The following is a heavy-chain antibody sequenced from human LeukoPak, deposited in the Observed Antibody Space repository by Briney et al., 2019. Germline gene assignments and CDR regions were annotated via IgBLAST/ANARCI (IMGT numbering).Heavy chain of an antibody. CDR3: ARVAAGIGFFQH. Sequence: GGSLRLSCAASGFTVNSNYMSWVRQAPGEGLEWVSIIYSGGTTFYADSVKGRFTISRDNSKNSLYLQMNSLRAEDTAVYYCARVAAGIGFFQHWGQGTLVTVSS. D-gene: IGHD6-13*01. V-gene: IGHV3-53*01. CDR1: GFTVNSNY. CDR2: IYSGGTT. J-gene: IGHJ1*01.